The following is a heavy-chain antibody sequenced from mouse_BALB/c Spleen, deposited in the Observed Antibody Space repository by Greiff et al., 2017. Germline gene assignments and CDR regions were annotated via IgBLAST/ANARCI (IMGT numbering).Heavy chain of an antibody. V-gene: IGHV5-4*02. CDR1: GFTFSDYY. CDR2: ISDGGSYT. Sequence: EVKVVESGGGLVKPGGSLKLSCAASGFTFSDYYMYWVRQTPEKRLEWVATISDGGSYTYYPDSVKGRFTISRDNAKNNLYLQMSSLKSEDTAMYYCARDPGDYWGQGTTLTVSS. CDR3: ARDPGDY. J-gene: IGHJ2*01.